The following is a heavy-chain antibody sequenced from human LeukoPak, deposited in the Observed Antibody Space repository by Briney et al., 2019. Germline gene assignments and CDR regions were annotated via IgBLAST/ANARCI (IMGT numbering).Heavy chain of an antibody. CDR1: GFTFSSYA. CDR3: LRDRGYSIYDC. Sequence: PGGSLRLSCAASGFTFSSYAMNWVRQAPGKGLEWVASIKQDGSEKYYVDSVKGRFTISRDNAKNSLYLQMNTLRAEDTAVYYCLRDRGYSIYDCWGQGTLVTVSS. CDR2: IKQDGSEK. V-gene: IGHV3-7*01. D-gene: IGHD5-12*01. J-gene: IGHJ4*02.